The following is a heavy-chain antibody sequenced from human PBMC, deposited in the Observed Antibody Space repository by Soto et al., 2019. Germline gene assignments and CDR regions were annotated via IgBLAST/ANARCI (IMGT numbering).Heavy chain of an antibody. CDR2: ISGSGGST. V-gene: IGHV3-23*01. CDR1: GFTFSSYA. CDR3: AKDRSTIIAVVGMSLDY. Sequence: EVQLLESGGGLVQPGGSLRLSCAASGFTFSSYAMSWVRQAPGKGLEWVSAISGSGGSTYYADSVKGRFTISRDNSKNTLYLQMNSLRAEDTAVSYCAKDRSTIIAVVGMSLDYWGQGTLVTVSS. J-gene: IGHJ4*02. D-gene: IGHD6-19*01.